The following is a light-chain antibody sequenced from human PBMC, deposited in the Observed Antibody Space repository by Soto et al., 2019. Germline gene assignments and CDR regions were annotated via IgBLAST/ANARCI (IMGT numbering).Light chain of an antibody. CDR2: GAS. CDR3: HQYGSTPFT. V-gene: IGKV3-20*01. CDR1: QSVSTNY. Sequence: EIVLTQSPGTLSFSPGDRATLSCRASQSVSTNYLAWYQQKLDQAPRLLIYGASSRATGIPDRFSGNGSGTDFTLTISRLEPEDFAVYYCHQYGSTPFTFGPGTKVDIK. J-gene: IGKJ3*01.